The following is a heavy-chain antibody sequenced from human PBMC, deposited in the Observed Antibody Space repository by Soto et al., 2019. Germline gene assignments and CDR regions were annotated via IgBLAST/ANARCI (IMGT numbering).Heavy chain of an antibody. J-gene: IGHJ4*02. D-gene: IGHD6-19*01. CDR3: AKPSSGWYHFDY. Sequence: QVQLVESGGGVVQPGRSLRLSCATSGFTFSSHGMHWVRQAPGKGLEWVALISSTGSSEYYADSVKGRFTISRDNSKNTLYLQMNSLRPEDTAVYYCAKPSSGWYHFDYWGQETLVTVSS. CDR1: GFTFSSHG. CDR2: ISSTGSSE. V-gene: IGHV3-30*18.